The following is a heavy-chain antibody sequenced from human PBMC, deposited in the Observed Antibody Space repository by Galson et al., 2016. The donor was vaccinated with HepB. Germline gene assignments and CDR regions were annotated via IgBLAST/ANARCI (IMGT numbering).Heavy chain of an antibody. Sequence: SVKVSCKASGYSFTAYGITWVRQAPGQGLEWMGWISTYNGNTMYAQRLQGRVTMTTDTSASTAYMELSSLRSEDTAVYYCVSGTFDVLTGYPPFDYWGQGTLVTVSS. V-gene: IGHV1-18*04. CDR1: GYSFTAYG. CDR2: ISTYNGNT. J-gene: IGHJ4*02. D-gene: IGHD3-9*01. CDR3: VSGTFDVLTGYPPFDY.